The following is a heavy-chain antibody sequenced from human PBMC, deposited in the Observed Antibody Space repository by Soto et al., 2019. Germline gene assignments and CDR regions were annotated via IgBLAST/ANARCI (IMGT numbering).Heavy chain of an antibody. CDR3: AVNYYGSGSYDY. Sequence: SETLSLTCTVSGGSISSSSYYWGWIRQPPGKGLEWIGSIYYSGSTYYNPSLKSRVTKSVDTSKNQFSLKLSSVTAADTAVYYCAVNYYGSGSYDYWGQGTLVTVSS. CDR2: IYYSGST. J-gene: IGHJ4*02. CDR1: GGSISSSSYY. V-gene: IGHV4-39*01. D-gene: IGHD3-10*01.